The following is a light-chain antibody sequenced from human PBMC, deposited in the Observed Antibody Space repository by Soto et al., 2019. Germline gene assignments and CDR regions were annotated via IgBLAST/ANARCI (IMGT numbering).Light chain of an antibody. CDR3: SSYTKNSTPYV. V-gene: IGLV2-14*01. J-gene: IGLJ1*01. CDR1: SSDVGGYND. CDR2: EVS. Sequence: QSALTKPASVSGSSGQSITISFTGSSSDVGGYNDVSWYQQHPGKAPKLIIYEVSNRPSGVSNRFSGSKSGNTASLTISGTQAEEEADYYCSSYTKNSTPYVFGKGTKVTVL.